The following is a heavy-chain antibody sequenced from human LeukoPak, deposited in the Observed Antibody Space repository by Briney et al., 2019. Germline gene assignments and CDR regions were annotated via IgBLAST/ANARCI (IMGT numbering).Heavy chain of an antibody. CDR3: ARIFRLGYCSGGSCPYYFDY. V-gene: IGHV4-30-4*08. CDR2: IYYSGST. D-gene: IGHD2-15*01. Sequence: SQTLSLTCTVSGGPISSGDYYWSWIRQPPGKGLEWIGYIYYSGSTYYNPSLKSRVTISVDTSKNQFSLKLSSVTAADTAVYYCARIFRLGYCSGGSCPYYFDYWGQGTLVTVSS. CDR1: GGPISSGDYY. J-gene: IGHJ4*02.